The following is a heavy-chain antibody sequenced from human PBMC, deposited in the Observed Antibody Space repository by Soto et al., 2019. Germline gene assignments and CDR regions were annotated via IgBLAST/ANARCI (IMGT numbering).Heavy chain of an antibody. V-gene: IGHV2-5*02. D-gene: IGHD3-3*01. Sequence: QITLKESGPTLVKPTQTLTLTCTFSGFSLTTSGVGVGWIRQPPGKTLEWLALIYWDDDKRYSPSLKSRLTNTKDTSKKQVVLTVTDMDPVDTGTYYSAQRRAILVVVYGMDVWGQGTTVTVSS. CDR1: GFSLTTSGVG. CDR3: AQRRAILVVVYGMDV. J-gene: IGHJ6*02. CDR2: IYWDDDK.